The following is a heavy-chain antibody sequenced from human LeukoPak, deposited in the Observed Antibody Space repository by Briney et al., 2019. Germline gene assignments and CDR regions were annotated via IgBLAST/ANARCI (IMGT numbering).Heavy chain of an antibody. Sequence: PGGSLRLSCAASGFTFSSYAMSWVRQAPGKGLEWVSAISGGSTYYADSVKGRFTISRDNSKNTLYLQMNSLRAEDTAVYYCAKGFRGKLKNDAFDIWGQGTMVTVSS. CDR3: AKGFRGKLKNDAFDI. CDR1: GFTFSSYA. CDR2: ISGGST. V-gene: IGHV3-23*01. D-gene: IGHD3-10*01. J-gene: IGHJ3*02.